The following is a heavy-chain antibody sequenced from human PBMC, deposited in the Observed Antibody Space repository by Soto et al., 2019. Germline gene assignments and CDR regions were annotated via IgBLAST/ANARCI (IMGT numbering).Heavy chain of an antibody. CDR2: IDPSDSYT. J-gene: IGHJ4*02. D-gene: IGHD6-13*01. V-gene: IGHV5-10-1*01. CDR1: GYSFTSYW. CDR3: ASQYSSSWNFDY. Sequence: GESLKISCKGSGYSFTSYWISWVRQMPGKGLEWMGRIDPSDSYTNYSPSFQGHVTISADKSISTAYLQWSSLKASDTAMYYCASQYSSSWNFDYWGQGTLVTVS.